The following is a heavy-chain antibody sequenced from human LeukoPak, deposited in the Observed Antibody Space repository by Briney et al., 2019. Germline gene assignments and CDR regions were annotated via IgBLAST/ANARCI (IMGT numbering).Heavy chain of an antibody. D-gene: IGHD2-15*01. V-gene: IGHV4-39*01. Sequence: SETLSLTCTVSGGSISSNNYYWGWIRHAPGDGLECIGSFYYSGSTYYNPSLQSRVTISVDTSKNQFSLKLSSVTAADTAVFYCARFTYCSGGSCLSFDYWGQGTLVTVSS. CDR2: FYYSGST. CDR3: ARFTYCSGGSCLSFDY. J-gene: IGHJ4*02. CDR1: GGSISSNNYY.